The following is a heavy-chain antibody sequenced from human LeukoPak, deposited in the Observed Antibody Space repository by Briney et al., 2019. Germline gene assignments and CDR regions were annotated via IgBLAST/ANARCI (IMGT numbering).Heavy chain of an antibody. J-gene: IGHJ4*02. CDR2: IRSKAYGGTT. Sequence: GGSPRLSCTASGFTFGDYAMSWVRQAPGKGLEWVGFIRSKAYGGTTEYAASVKGRFTISRDDSKSIAYLQMNSLKTEDTAVYYCTRENYDFWSGHDYWGQGTLVTVSS. CDR3: TRENYDFWSGHDY. V-gene: IGHV3-49*04. D-gene: IGHD3-3*01. CDR1: GFTFGDYA.